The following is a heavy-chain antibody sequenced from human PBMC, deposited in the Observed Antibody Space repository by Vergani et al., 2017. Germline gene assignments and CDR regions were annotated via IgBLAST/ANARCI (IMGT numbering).Heavy chain of an antibody. CDR2: IRYDGSNQ. D-gene: IGHD3-3*01. V-gene: IGHV3-30*02. J-gene: IGHJ4*02. CDR3: TKVLEHTHDDFWSGRFAPSDY. Sequence: QVQLVESGGGVVQPGGSLRLSCAASGFTFSSYGMHWVRQAPGKGLEWVAFIRYDGSNQYYADSVKGRFTISRDNCKNTLYLQMNSLRGEDTAVYYCTKVLEHTHDDFWSGRFAPSDYWGQGTLVTVSS. CDR1: GFTFSSYG.